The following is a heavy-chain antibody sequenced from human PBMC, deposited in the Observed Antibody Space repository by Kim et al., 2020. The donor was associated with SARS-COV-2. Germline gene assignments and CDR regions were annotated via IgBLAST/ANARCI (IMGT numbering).Heavy chain of an antibody. V-gene: IGHV3-23*01. CDR1: GFTFTSYA. J-gene: IGHJ6*02. CDR3: AKGISYYYGMDV. Sequence: GGSLRLSCAASGFTFTSYAMNWVRQAPGKGLEWVSDISNSGGSTYYADSVKGRYTISRDNSKNTLYLQMNSLRAEDTAVYYCAKGISYYYGMDVWGQGTT. CDR2: ISNSGGST.